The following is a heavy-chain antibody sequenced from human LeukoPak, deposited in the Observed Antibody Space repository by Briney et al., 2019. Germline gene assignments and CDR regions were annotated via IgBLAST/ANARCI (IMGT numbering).Heavy chain of an antibody. CDR1: GGSISSGGYY. J-gene: IGHJ3*02. Sequence: SQTLSLTCTVSGGSISSGGYYWSWIRQHPGKGLEWIGYIYYSGSTYYNPSLKSRVTISVDTSKTQFSLKLSSVTAADTAVYYCARDTLSSAFDIWGQGTMVTVSS. CDR3: ARDTLSSAFDI. CDR2: IYYSGST. V-gene: IGHV4-31*03.